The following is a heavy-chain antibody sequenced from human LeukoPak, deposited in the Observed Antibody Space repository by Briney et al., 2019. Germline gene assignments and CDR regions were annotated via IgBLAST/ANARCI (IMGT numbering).Heavy chain of an antibody. D-gene: IGHD2-21*02. CDR1: GYTFTSYY. J-gene: IGHJ4*02. V-gene: IGHV1-46*01. CDR2: INPSGGST. Sequence: ASVKVSCKASGYTFTSYYMHWVRQAPGQGLEWMGIINPSGGSTTYAQKFQGRVTMTRDMSTSTVYMELSSLRSEDTAVYYCARGIGDRFRLQHVIDYWGQGTLVTVSS. CDR3: ARGIGDRFRLQHVIDY.